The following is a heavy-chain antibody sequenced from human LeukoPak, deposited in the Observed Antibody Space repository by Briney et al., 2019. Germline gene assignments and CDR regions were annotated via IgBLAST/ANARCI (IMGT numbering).Heavy chain of an antibody. CDR1: GGSISSSSYY. V-gene: IGHV4-39*07. J-gene: IGHJ4*02. CDR3: ASVMYYDILTGYYYFDY. CDR2: IYYSGST. Sequence: PSETLSLTCTVSGGSISSSSYYWGWIRQPPGKGLEWIGSIYYSGSTYYNPSLKSRVTISVDTSKNQFSLKLSSVTAADTAVYYCASVMYYDILTGYYYFDYWGQGTLVTVSS. D-gene: IGHD3-9*01.